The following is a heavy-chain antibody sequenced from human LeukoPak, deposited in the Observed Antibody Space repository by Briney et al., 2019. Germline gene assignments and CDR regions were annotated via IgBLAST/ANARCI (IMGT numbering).Heavy chain of an antibody. V-gene: IGHV4-34*01. D-gene: IGHD2-2*01. J-gene: IGHJ4*02. Sequence: SETLSLTCAVYGGSFSGYYWSWIRQPPGKGLEWIGGINHSGSTNYNPSLKSRVTISADTSKNQLSLKLSSVTAADTAVYYCARRGSVPAAMPYDYWGQGTLVTVSS. CDR1: GGSFSGYY. CDR3: ARRGSVPAAMPYDY. CDR2: INHSGST.